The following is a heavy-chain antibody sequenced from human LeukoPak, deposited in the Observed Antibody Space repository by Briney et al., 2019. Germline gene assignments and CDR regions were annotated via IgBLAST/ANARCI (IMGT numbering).Heavy chain of an antibody. Sequence: ETLSLTCAVYGGSFSGCYWSWIRQPPGKGLEWIGEINHSGSTNYNPSLKSRVTISVDTSKNQFSLKLSSVTAADTAVYYCASAMTTVTTVDYWGQGTLVTVSS. CDR2: INHSGST. CDR1: GGSFSGCY. CDR3: ASAMTTVTTVDY. D-gene: IGHD4-17*01. J-gene: IGHJ4*02. V-gene: IGHV4-34*01.